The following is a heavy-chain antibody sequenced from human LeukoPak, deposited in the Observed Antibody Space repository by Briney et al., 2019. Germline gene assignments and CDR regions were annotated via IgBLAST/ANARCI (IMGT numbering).Heavy chain of an antibody. CDR3: AKPESSGYPFDY. V-gene: IGHV3-23*01. CDR1: GFTFSRIA. CDR2: IRSNGDTA. D-gene: IGHD3-22*01. Sequence: GGSLRLSCAASGFTFSRIAMTWVRQAPGKGLEWVSTIRSNGDTAYNADSVRGRFAISRDNSKNALFLQMNSLRVEDTAIYYCAKPESSGYPFDYWGQGTLVTVSS. J-gene: IGHJ4*02.